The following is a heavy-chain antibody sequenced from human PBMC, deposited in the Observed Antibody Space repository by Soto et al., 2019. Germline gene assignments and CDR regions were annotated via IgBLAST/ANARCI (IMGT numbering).Heavy chain of an antibody. CDR1: GGSISSGGYY. J-gene: IGHJ4*02. CDR2: IYYNGNT. Sequence: PSETLSLTCTVSGGSISSGGYYWSWIRQHPGKGLEWIANIYYNGNTYYNPSLKSRVAISLDTSKNQFSLKLNSVTAADTAVYYCARSSIEPRVFMYPFDSWGQGTLVTVSS. D-gene: IGHD6-6*01. V-gene: IGHV4-39*01. CDR3: ARSSIEPRVFMYPFDS.